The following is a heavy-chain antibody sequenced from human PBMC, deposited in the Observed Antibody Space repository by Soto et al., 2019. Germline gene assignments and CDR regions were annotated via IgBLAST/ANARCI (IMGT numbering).Heavy chain of an antibody. CDR2: SYSGGNS. J-gene: IGHJ4*02. D-gene: IGHD3-10*01. CDR3: ARGYGAGSYFSDY. V-gene: IGHV3-53*01. Sequence: EVQLVESGGGLMQPGGSLRLSCAASGFTVSSNFMTWVRQAPGKGLEWVSSSYSGGNSYYADSVKGRFTISRDDFKNTLYLQMNSLRAEDTAVYFWARGYGAGSYFSDYWGQGTLVTVSS. CDR1: GFTVSSNF.